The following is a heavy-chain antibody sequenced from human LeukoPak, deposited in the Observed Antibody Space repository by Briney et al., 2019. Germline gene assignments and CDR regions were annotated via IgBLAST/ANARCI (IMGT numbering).Heavy chain of an antibody. CDR1: GYTFTGYY. CDR3: ARVGYCSGGSCFGWFDP. D-gene: IGHD2-15*01. V-gene: IGHV1-2*02. CDR2: INPNSGGT. Sequence: ASVKVSCKASGYTFTGYYMHWVRQAPGQGLEWMGWINPNSGGTNYAQKFQGRVTMTRDTSISTAYMELSRLRSDNTAVYYCARVGYCSGGSCFGWFDPWGQGTLVTVSS. J-gene: IGHJ5*02.